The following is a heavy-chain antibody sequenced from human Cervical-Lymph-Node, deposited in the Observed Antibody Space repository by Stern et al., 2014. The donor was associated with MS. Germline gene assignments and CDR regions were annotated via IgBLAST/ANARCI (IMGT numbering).Heavy chain of an antibody. CDR2: IYSTGTT. Sequence: QVQLQESGPGLVKPSQTLSLSCSVSGGSITSGSYYWTWIRQPAGKGPEWIGSIYSTGTTNYNPSLNSRVSMSLDTSENPFSLKVFSVTAADTAVYYCARGGEGWNSYYFDYWGQGTLVTVSS. CDR3: ARGGEGWNSYYFDY. V-gene: IGHV4-61*02. J-gene: IGHJ4*02. CDR1: GGSITSGSYY. D-gene: IGHD1-7*01.